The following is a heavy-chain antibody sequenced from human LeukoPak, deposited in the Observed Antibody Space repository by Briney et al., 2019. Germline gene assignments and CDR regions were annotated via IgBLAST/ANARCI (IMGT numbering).Heavy chain of an antibody. CDR1: GGSISSHY. CDR2: IYYSGST. D-gene: IGHD1-26*01. V-gene: IGHV4-59*11. CDR3: ARDDSGSFDY. J-gene: IGHJ4*02. Sequence: PSETLSLTCTVSGGSISSHYWSWIRQPPGKGLEWIGYIYYSGSTNYNSSLKSRVTISVDTSKNQFSLKLSSVTAADTAVYYCARDDSGSFDYWGQGTLVTVSS.